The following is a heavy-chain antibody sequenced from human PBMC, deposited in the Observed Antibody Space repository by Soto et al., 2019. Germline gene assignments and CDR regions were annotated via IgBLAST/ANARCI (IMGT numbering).Heavy chain of an antibody. D-gene: IGHD3-10*01. Sequence: EVQLVESGGGLVKPGGSLRLSCAASGFTFSSYSMNWVRQAPGKGLEWVSSISSSSSYIYYADSVKGRFTISRDNAKNSLYLQMNSLSAEDTAVYYCARASAAGVDYWGQGTLVTVSS. CDR2: ISSSSSYI. J-gene: IGHJ4*02. V-gene: IGHV3-21*01. CDR1: GFTFSSYS. CDR3: ARASAAGVDY.